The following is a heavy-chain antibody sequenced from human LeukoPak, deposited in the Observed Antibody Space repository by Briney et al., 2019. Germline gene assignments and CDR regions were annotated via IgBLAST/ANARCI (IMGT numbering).Heavy chain of an antibody. CDR3: ARASYDYVWGSYDY. Sequence: SETLSLTCAVYGGSFSDYYWSWIRQPPGKGLEWIGEINHSGSTNYNPSLKSRVTISVDTSNNQFSLKLSSVTAADTAVYYCARASYDYVWGSYDYWGQGTLVTVSS. V-gene: IGHV4-34*01. D-gene: IGHD3-16*01. J-gene: IGHJ4*02. CDR1: GGSFSDYY. CDR2: INHSGST.